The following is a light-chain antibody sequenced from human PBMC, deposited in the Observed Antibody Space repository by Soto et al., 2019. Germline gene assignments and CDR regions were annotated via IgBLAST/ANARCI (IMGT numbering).Light chain of an antibody. CDR3: NSYTTSNTRQIV. Sequence: QSALTQPASVSGSPGQSITISCTGTSSDVGGYNYVSWYQQHPGKAPKFMIYDVSNRPSGVSTRFSGSKSGNRASLTISGLQAEYEADYYCNSYTTSNTRQIVFGTGTKLTVL. J-gene: IGLJ1*01. CDR2: DVS. V-gene: IGLV2-14*01. CDR1: SSDVGGYNY.